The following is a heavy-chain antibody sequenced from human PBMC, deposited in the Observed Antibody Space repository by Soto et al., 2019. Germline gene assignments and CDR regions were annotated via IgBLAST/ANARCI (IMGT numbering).Heavy chain of an antibody. CDR2: IHYSGET. J-gene: IGHJ5*02. V-gene: IGHV4-39*01. CDR1: GGSIISTFYY. D-gene: IGHD4-17*01. Sequence: SKTLSLTCTVSGGSIISTFYYWGWLRQPPGRGLEWIANIHYSGETHYSPSLKSRVAISVDTSKSQFSLTLDSVTAADTAVYYCARRHEFRDHGWFDPWGQGILVTVSS. CDR3: ARRHEFRDHGWFDP.